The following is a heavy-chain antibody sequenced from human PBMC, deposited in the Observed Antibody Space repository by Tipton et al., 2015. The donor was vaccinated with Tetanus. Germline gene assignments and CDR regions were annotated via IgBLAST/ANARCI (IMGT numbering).Heavy chain of an antibody. CDR1: GFTFSSYA. CDR3: ARDSSMAVADPILWY. V-gene: IGHV3-23*01. D-gene: IGHD6-19*01. J-gene: IGHJ4*02. CDR2: ISGSGGST. Sequence: GSLRLSCAASGFTFSSYAMSWVRQAPGKGLEWVSGISGSGGSTNYADSVKGRFTISRDNAKNTLYLQMNSLRAEDTAVYYCARDSSMAVADPILWYWGQGTLVTVSS.